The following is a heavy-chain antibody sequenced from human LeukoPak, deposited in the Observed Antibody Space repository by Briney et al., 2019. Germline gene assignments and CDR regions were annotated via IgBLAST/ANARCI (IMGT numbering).Heavy chain of an antibody. D-gene: IGHD2-2*01. V-gene: IGHV1-46*01. CDR3: ARDIDCSSTSCYDLTGEFDY. CDR2: INPSGGST. Sequence: ASVKVSCKASGYTFTSYYMHWVRQAPGQGLEWMGLINPSGGSTSYAQKFQGRVTMTRDTSTSTVYMELSSLRSEDTAVYYCARDIDCSSTSCYDLTGEFDYWGQGTLVTVSS. J-gene: IGHJ4*02. CDR1: GYTFTSYY.